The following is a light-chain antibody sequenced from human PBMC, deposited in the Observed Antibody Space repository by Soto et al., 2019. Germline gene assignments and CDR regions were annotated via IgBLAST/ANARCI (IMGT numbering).Light chain of an antibody. CDR2: DVT. Sequence: QSALTQPASVSGSPGQSMTISCSGSSSDVGRYNYVSWYQQHPGKAPKLLIYDVTNRPSGVSNRFSGSKSGNTASLTISGLQAEDEADYYCTSYTATSTLVVFGGGTKLTVL. CDR3: TSYTATSTLVV. V-gene: IGLV2-14*03. J-gene: IGLJ2*01. CDR1: SSDVGRYNY.